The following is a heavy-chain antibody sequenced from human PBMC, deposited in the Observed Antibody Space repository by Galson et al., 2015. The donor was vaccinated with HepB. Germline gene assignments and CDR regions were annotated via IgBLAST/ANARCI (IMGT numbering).Heavy chain of an antibody. CDR3: VRAITGTTNGLHI. V-gene: IGHV3-74*01. J-gene: IGHJ3*02. Sequence: SLRLSCAASGFTFSTYWMHWVRQAPGKGLLWVSRINGDGSSTSYADSVKGRFTISRDNAKNTLYLQMNSLSADDTAVYYCVRAITGTTNGLHIWGQGTMVTVSS. D-gene: IGHD1-7*01. CDR2: INGDGSST. CDR1: GFTFSTYW.